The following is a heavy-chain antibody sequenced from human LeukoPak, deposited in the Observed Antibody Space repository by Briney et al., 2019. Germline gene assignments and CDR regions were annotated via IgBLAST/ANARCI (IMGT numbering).Heavy chain of an antibody. D-gene: IGHD4-23*01. V-gene: IGHV3-7*01. CDR3: ARATQLLHFDY. CDR2: IKEDGSKK. Sequence: PGGSLRLSCAASGLNISSHWMNWVRQAPDKGLEWVAAIKEDGSKKYYVDSVKGRFTISRDNAKNSLYLQMNSLRVEDTAVYYCARATQLLHFDYWGQGTLVTVSS. J-gene: IGHJ4*02. CDR1: GLNISSHW.